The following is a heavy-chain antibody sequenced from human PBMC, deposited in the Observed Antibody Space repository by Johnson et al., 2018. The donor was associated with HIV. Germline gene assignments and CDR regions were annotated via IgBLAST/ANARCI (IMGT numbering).Heavy chain of an antibody. V-gene: IGHV3-30-3*01. CDR1: GFTFSSYA. CDR2: ISYDGSNK. Sequence: QVQLVESVGGVVQPGRSLRLSCAASGFTFSSYAMHWVRQTPGKGLEWVAIISYDGSNKYYADSVKGRFTISRDNSKNTLYLQMNSLRAEDTAVYYCARDRGGGSYHDAFDIWGQGTMVTVSS. D-gene: IGHD1-26*01. CDR3: ARDRGGGSYHDAFDI. J-gene: IGHJ3*02.